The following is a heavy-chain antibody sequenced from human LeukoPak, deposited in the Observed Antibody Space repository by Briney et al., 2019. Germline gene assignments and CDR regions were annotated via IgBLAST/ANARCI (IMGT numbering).Heavy chain of an antibody. CDR1: GFTFSSYS. CDR3: AREAPGAHNHFDY. V-gene: IGHV3-48*02. Sequence: GGSLRLSCAASGFTFSSYSMXXXXXAPXXXLXXXXXXSXXXXTIXYAXXXKXRFXXSXDXAKNSLYLQMNSLRDEDTAVYYCAREAPGAHNHFDYWGQGTLVTVSS. J-gene: IGHJ4*02. CDR2: XSXXXXTI. D-gene: IGHD1-26*01.